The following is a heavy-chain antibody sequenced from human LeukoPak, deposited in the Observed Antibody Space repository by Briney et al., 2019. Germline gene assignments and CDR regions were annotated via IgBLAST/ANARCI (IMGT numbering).Heavy chain of an antibody. CDR3: AKDFGSGRYAFDI. CDR2: IQHDGGRK. Sequence: PGGSLRLSCAASGFTFSSYSMNWVRQAPGKGLEWVSFIQHDGGRKWYVDSVKGRFTISRDNSKNTLSLQMNDLRLEDTAVYYCAKDFGSGRYAFDIWGQGTIVTVSS. V-gene: IGHV3-30*02. J-gene: IGHJ3*02. D-gene: IGHD3-10*01. CDR1: GFTFSSYS.